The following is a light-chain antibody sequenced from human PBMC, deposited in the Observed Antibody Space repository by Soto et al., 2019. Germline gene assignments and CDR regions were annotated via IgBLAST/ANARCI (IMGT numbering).Light chain of an antibody. Sequence: QSALTQPASVFGSPGQSITISCTGTSSDVGGYNYVSWYQQHPGKAPKLMIYDVSNRPSGVSNRFSGSKSGNTASLTISGLQAEDESYYDCRSYASSSTLLHVVGPGTKDNVL. CDR1: SSDVGGYNY. CDR3: RSYASSSTLLHV. CDR2: DVS. V-gene: IGLV2-14*01. J-gene: IGLJ1*01.